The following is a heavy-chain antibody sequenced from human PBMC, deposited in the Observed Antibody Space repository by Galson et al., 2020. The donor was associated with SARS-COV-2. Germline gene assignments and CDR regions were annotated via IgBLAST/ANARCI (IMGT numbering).Heavy chain of an antibody. CDR3: AKRDYEILTGYYYYGMDV. Sequence: TGGSLRLSCAASGINLLSYGMHWVRQAPGKGLEWVAVISYDGSNEYYADFVKGRFTISKDNSKNTLYLQMNSLRAEDTAVYYCAKRDYEILTGYYYYGMDVWGQGTTVTVSS. CDR2: ISYDGSNE. D-gene: IGHD3-9*01. CDR1: GINLLSYG. J-gene: IGHJ6*02. V-gene: IGHV3-30*18.